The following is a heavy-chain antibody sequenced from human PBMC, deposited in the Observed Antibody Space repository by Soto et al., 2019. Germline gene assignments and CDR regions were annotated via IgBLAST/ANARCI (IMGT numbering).Heavy chain of an antibody. CDR2: INHSGST. J-gene: IGHJ6*02. D-gene: IGHD2-2*01. CDR3: ARDRYQLLSSGYYYYYGMAV. CDR1: GGSFSGYY. Sequence: PSETLSLTCAVYGGSFSGYYWGWIRQPPGKGLEWIGEINHSGSTNYNPSLKSRVTIPVDTSKNQFSLKLSSVTAADTAVYYCARDRYQLLSSGYYYYYGMAVWGQGTTVTVSS. V-gene: IGHV4-34*01.